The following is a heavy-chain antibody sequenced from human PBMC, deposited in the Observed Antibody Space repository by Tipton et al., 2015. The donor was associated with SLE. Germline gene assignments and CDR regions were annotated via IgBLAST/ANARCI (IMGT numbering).Heavy chain of an antibody. D-gene: IGHD2/OR15-2a*01. CDR1: GASISRSNW. J-gene: IGHJ6*03. CDR2: IFHSGST. CDR3: ANTLAHYYYYMDV. V-gene: IGHV4-4*02. Sequence: TLSLTCAVSGASISRSNWWSWVRQPPGKGLEWIGEIFHSGSTNYNPSLKSRVTISVDNSKNQISLRLSSVTAADTAVYYCANTLAHYYYYMDVWGKGTTVTVSS.